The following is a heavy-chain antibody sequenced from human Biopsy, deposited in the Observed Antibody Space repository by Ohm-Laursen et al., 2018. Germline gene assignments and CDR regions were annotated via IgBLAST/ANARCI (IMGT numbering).Heavy chain of an antibody. CDR2: INCKTGAT. Sequence: GASVKVSCKASSYIFIDYIIHWMRQAPGQGLEWLGFINCKTGATNYAQKFQGTVTMTRDTSISTAYLALGSLRSADTAIYYCARDPLNGHKHFDYWGQGSLVTVSS. CDR1: SYIFIDYI. J-gene: IGHJ4*02. D-gene: IGHD2-8*01. V-gene: IGHV1-2*02. CDR3: ARDPLNGHKHFDY.